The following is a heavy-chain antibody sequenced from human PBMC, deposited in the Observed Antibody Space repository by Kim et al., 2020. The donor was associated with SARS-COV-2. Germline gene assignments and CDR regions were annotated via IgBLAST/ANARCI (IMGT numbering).Heavy chain of an antibody. D-gene: IGHD3-22*01. CDR1: GFTFSDYY. J-gene: IGHJ4*02. Sequence: GGSLRLSCATSGFTFSDYYMTWIRQAPGKGLERVSYISNSGRAQYYADSVKGRFTISRDNAKNSLYLEMTSLRAEDTAFYYCVREGSGWKYLDYWGQGILVTVPS. CDR2: ISNSGRAQ. V-gene: IGHV3-11*01. CDR3: VREGSGWKYLDY.